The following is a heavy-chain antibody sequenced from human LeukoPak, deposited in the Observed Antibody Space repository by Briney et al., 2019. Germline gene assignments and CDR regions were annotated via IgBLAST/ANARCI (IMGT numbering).Heavy chain of an antibody. CDR1: GGSISSYY. J-gene: IGHJ4*02. Sequence: PSETLSLTCTVSGGSISSYYWSWIRLPPGKGLEWIGYIYYSGSTNYNPSLKSRVTISVDTSKNQFSLKLSSVTAADTAVYYCARARYYYDSSGYDKYYFDYWGQGTLVTVSS. V-gene: IGHV4-59*01. D-gene: IGHD3-22*01. CDR2: IYYSGST. CDR3: ARARYYYDSSGYDKYYFDY.